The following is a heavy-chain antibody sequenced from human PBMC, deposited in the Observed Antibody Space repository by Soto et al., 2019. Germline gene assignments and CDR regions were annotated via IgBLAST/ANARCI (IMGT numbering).Heavy chain of an antibody. D-gene: IGHD2-2*01. V-gene: IGHV4-38-2*01. J-gene: IGHJ6*02. CDR1: GYSISSGNY. CDR3: RSSTSCYDESCVDV. CDR2: LYHIGST. Sequence: SETLSLTCAVSGYSISSGNYWAWIRQPPGWGLEWIWSLYHIGSTHYNTSLKSRVTISVDTSKNHFSLELSSVTAADTAIYYCRSSTSCYDESCVDVWGQGTMVTVSS.